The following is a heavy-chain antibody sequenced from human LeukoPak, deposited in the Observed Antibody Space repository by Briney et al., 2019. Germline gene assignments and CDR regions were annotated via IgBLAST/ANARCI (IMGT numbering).Heavy chain of an antibody. CDR2: IGTAGDT. J-gene: IGHJ4*02. Sequence: GGSLRLSCAASGFAFSRYDMHWVRQATGKGLEWVSGIGTAGDTYYAGSVKGRFTISRENAKNSLYLQMNSLTAGDTAVYYCAGAGSETQWRAFDFWGQGALVTVFS. V-gene: IGHV3-13*01. D-gene: IGHD6-19*01. CDR3: AGAGSETQWRAFDF. CDR1: GFAFSRYD.